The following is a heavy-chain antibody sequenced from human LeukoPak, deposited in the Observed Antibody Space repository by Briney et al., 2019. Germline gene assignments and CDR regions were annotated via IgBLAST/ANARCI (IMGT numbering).Heavy chain of an antibody. CDR3: ARDRDDFWSGYYLYYYYGMDV. D-gene: IGHD3-3*01. J-gene: IGHJ6*02. Sequence: GGSLRLSCAASGFTFSSYWMHWVRQAPGKGLVWVSRINSDGSSTSYADSVKGRFTISRDNAKNTLYLQMNSLRAEDTAVYYCARDRDDFWSGYYLYYYYGMDVRGQGTTVTVSS. V-gene: IGHV3-74*01. CDR1: GFTFSSYW. CDR2: INSDGSST.